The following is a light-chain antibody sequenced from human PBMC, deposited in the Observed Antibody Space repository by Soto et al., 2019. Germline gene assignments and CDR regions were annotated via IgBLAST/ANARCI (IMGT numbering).Light chain of an antibody. CDR2: GAS. Sequence: EIVMTQSPATLSVSPGERATLSCRASQSVSDNLAWYQHKPGQSPRLLMYGASIRATGFPARFSGRGSGTEFTLTISSRQSEDSAVYCCQQYDKWPRTFGQGTKVEIK. V-gene: IGKV3-15*01. CDR1: QSVSDN. CDR3: QQYDKWPRT. J-gene: IGKJ1*01.